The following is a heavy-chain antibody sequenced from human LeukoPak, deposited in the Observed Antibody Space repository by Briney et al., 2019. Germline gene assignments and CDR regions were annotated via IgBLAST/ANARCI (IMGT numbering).Heavy chain of an antibody. CDR1: GFTFNSYA. Sequence: PGGSLRLSCSASGFTFNSYAMHWVRQAPGKGLEYVAGVFINGVTTNYGDSVKGRFTISRDNSKYTLYLQMSSLRAEDSAVYYCIKDRSDRGLHAFDIWGQGTVVTVSS. CDR3: IKDRSDRGLHAFDI. V-gene: IGHV3-64D*06. D-gene: IGHD3-22*01. CDR2: VFINGVTT. J-gene: IGHJ3*02.